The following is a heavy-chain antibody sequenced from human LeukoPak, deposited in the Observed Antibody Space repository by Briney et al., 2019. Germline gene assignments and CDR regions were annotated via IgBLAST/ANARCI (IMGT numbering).Heavy chain of an antibody. CDR1: GGTFSSYA. CDR3: ARGGGNVDTYY. Sequence: SVKVSSKASGGTFSSYAISWVGQAPGQGLEWMGGIIPIFGTANYAQKFQGRVTITADKSTSTAYMELSSLRPEDTAVYYCARGGGNVDTYYWGQGTLVTVSS. V-gene: IGHV1-69*06. J-gene: IGHJ4*02. CDR2: IIPIFGTA. D-gene: IGHD5-18*01.